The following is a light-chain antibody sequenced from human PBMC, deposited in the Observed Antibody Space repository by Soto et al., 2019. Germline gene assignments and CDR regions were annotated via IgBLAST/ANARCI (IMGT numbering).Light chain of an antibody. Sequence: EIVLTQSPGTLSLSPGERAILSCRASQSVSSSYLAWYQQKPGQAPRLLIYGASNRATGIPDTFSGSGSGTDFTLTISRLEPKDFAVYYCQQYGGSPPGLTFGGGTRVEI. V-gene: IGKV3-20*01. CDR3: QQYGGSPPGLT. CDR1: QSVSSSY. CDR2: GAS. J-gene: IGKJ4*01.